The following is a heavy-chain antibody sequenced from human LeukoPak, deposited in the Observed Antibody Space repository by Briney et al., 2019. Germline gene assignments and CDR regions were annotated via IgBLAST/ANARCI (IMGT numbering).Heavy chain of an antibody. D-gene: IGHD3-22*01. CDR1: GYTFTSYG. J-gene: IGHJ4*02. CDR2: ISAYNGNT. CDR3: ARAEAYDSSGIIDY. Sequence: ASVKVSCKASGYTFTSYGISWVRQAPGQGLEWMGWISAYNGNTNYAQKLQGRVTMTTDTSTSTAYMELRSLRSDDTAVYYCARAEAYDSSGIIDYWGQGTLVTVSS. V-gene: IGHV1-18*01.